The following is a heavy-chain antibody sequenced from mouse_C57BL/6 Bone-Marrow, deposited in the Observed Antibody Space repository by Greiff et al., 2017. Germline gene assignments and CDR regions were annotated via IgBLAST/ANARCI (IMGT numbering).Heavy chain of an antibody. CDR3: ARGVAGYAMDY. V-gene: IGHV1-82*01. D-gene: IGHD4-1*01. CDR2: IYPGDGDT. Sequence: VMLVESGPELVKPGASVKISCKASGYAFSSSWMNWVKQRPGKGLEWIGRIYPGDGDTNYNGKFKGKATLTADKSSSTAYMQLSSLTSEDSAVYFCARGVAGYAMDYWGKGTSVTVSS. CDR1: GYAFSSSW. J-gene: IGHJ4*01.